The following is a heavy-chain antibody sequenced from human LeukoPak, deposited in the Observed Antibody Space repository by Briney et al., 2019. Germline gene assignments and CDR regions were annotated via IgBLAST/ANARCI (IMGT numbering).Heavy chain of an antibody. J-gene: IGHJ3*02. V-gene: IGHV3-21*01. D-gene: IGHD3-10*01. CDR1: GFTFSSYS. Sequence: GGSLRLSCAASGFTFSSYSMNWVRQAPGKGLEWVSSISSSSSYIYYADSVKGRFTISRDNAKNSLYLQMNSLRAEDTAVYYCARDLYGSGSYLSSDAFDIWGQGTMVTASS. CDR2: ISSSSSYI. CDR3: ARDLYGSGSYLSSDAFDI.